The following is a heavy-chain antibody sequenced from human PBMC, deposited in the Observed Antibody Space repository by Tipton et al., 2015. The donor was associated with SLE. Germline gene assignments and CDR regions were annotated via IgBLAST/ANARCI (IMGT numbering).Heavy chain of an antibody. CDR1: GGSISSGDYY. CDR2: IYYSGST. D-gene: IGHD1-1*01. CDR3: ARGSTLKDYHYYALDV. J-gene: IGHJ6*02. V-gene: IGHV4-30-4*08. Sequence: TLSLTCTVSGGSISSGDYYWSWIRQPPGKGLEWIGYIYYSGSTYYNPSLKSRVTISVDTSKNQFSLNLTSVIAADTAMYYCARGSTLKDYHYYALDVWGQGTTVTVSS.